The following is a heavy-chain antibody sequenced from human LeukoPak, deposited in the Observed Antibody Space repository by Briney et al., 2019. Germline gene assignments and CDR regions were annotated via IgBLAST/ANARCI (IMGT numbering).Heavy chain of an antibody. CDR3: AKDSAGIAAAGSLYYYGMDV. D-gene: IGHD6-13*01. CDR2: ISWNSGSI. Sequence: GGSLRLSCAASGFTLDDYAMHWVRHAPGKGLEWVSGISWNSGSIVYADSVKGRFTISRDNAKNSLYLQMNSLRAEDTALYYCAKDSAGIAAAGSLYYYGMDVWGQGTTVTVSS. CDR1: GFTLDDYA. J-gene: IGHJ6*02. V-gene: IGHV3-9*01.